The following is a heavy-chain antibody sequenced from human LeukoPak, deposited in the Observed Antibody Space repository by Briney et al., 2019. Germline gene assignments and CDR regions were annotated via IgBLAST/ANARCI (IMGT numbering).Heavy chain of an antibody. CDR2: IYSGGST. D-gene: IGHD1-1*01. Sequence: QAGGSLRLSCAASGFIFSNYAMSWVRQAPGKGLEWVSVIYSGGSTYYADSVKGRFTISRDNSKNTLYLQMNSLRAEDTAVYYCAGVSGGTGFDYWGQGTLVTVSS. CDR1: GFIFSNYA. CDR3: AGVSGGTGFDY. V-gene: IGHV3-66*01. J-gene: IGHJ4*02.